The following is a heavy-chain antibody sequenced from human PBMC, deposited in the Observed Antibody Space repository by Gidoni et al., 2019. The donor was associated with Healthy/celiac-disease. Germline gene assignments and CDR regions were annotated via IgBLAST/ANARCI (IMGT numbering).Heavy chain of an antibody. CDR2: ISGSGGST. CDR3: AKDREASYGSGSYYPPFYFDY. Sequence: EVQLLESGGGLVQPGGSLRPSCAASGFPFSSYAMSWVRQAPGKGLELVSAISGSGGSTDYADSVKGRFTISRDNSKNTLYLQMNSLRAEDTAVYYCAKDREASYGSGSYYPPFYFDYWGQGTLVTVSS. CDR1: GFPFSSYA. V-gene: IGHV3-23*01. D-gene: IGHD3-10*01. J-gene: IGHJ4*02.